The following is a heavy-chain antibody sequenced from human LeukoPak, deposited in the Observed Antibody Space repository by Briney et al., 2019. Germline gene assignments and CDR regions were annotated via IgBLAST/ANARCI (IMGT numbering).Heavy chain of an antibody. CDR3: ARGSYDTSGYYPPGF. J-gene: IGHJ4*02. CDR2: ITTNGDST. D-gene: IGHD3-22*01. V-gene: IGHV3-64D*09. Sequence: GGSLRLSCSASGFSFTSYAMHWVRQAPGKGLEHVSAITTNGDSTNYADSVKGRFTISRDNSKNTLHLQMSSLRAEDTAVYFCARGSYDTSGYYPPGFWGQGTLVSASS. CDR1: GFSFTSYA.